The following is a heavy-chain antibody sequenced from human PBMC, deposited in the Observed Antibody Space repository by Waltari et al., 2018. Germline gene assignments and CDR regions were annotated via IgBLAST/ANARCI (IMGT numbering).Heavy chain of an antibody. CDR3: ARLGYCSSTSCRPYYYYYYMDV. J-gene: IGHJ6*03. CDR2: INHSGST. V-gene: IGHV4-34*01. CDR1: GGSFSGYY. Sequence: QVQLQQWGAGLLKPSETLSLTCAVYGGSFSGYYWSWIRQPPGKGLEWIGEINHSGSTNYNPSLKSRVTISVDTSKNQFSLKLSSVTAADTAVYYCARLGYCSSTSCRPYYYYYYMDVWGKGTTVTISS. D-gene: IGHD2-2*01.